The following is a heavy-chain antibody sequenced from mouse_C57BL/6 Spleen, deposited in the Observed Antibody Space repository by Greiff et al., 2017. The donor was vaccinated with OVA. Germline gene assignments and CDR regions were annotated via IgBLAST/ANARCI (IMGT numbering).Heavy chain of an antibody. Sequence: QVQLQQSGAELVRPGASVKLSCKASGYTFTDYYINWVKQRPGQGLEWIARIYPGSGNTYYNEKFKGKATLTAEKSSSTAYMQLSSLTSEDSAVYFCARGAYYDYDGPWFAYWGQGTLVTVSA. D-gene: IGHD2-4*01. J-gene: IGHJ3*01. CDR3: ARGAYYDYDGPWFAY. CDR1: GYTFTDYY. CDR2: IYPGSGNT. V-gene: IGHV1-76*01.